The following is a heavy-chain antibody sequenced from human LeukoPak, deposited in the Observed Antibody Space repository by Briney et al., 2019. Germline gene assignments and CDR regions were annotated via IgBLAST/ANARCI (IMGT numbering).Heavy chain of an antibody. J-gene: IGHJ4*02. CDR3: AREDDDYGDYAPRY. CDR2: MYLSGTT. CDR1: GDSINSLDL. D-gene: IGHD4-17*01. Sequence: PSETLSLTCTVSGDSINSLDLWSWVRQPPGKGLEWIGEMYLSGTTHSNPSLKSRVTISVDTSKNQFSLKLSSVTAADTAVYYCAREDDDYGDYAPRYWGQGTLVTVSS. V-gene: IGHV4-4*02.